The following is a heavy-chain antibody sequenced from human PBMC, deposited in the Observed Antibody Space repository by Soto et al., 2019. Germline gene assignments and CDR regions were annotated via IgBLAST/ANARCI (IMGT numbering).Heavy chain of an antibody. V-gene: IGHV3-23*01. CDR1: GFTFSSHA. Sequence: EVQLLESGGGLVQPGGSLRLSCAASGFTFSSHAMSWVRQAPGKGLEYVSSISGSGGNTYYADSVKGRFTISRDNSKNTLYLQMNSLRVEDTALYYCARTTVTKSRDYWGQGTLVTVSS. D-gene: IGHD4-17*01. CDR3: ARTTVTKSRDY. CDR2: ISGSGGNT. J-gene: IGHJ4*02.